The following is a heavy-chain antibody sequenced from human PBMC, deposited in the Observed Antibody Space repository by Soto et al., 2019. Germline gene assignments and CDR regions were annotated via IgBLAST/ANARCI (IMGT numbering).Heavy chain of an antibody. J-gene: IGHJ4*02. V-gene: IGHV1-69*02. CDR3: ARAGEEMGTSGDFDH. Sequence: QVQLVQSGAEVKKPGSSVKVSCKASGGTFSSYTISWVRQAPGQGLEWMGRVIPILGLSYYAQNFQGRVTITADRSTSTAYIELSRLRAEDTAVYYGARAGEEMGTSGDFDHWGPGTLVTVSS. CDR2: VIPILGLS. D-gene: IGHD1-1*01. CDR1: GGTFSSYT.